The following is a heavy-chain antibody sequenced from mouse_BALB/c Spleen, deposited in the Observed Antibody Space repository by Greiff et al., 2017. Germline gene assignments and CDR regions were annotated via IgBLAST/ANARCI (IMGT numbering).Heavy chain of an antibody. CDR1: GYTFTSYW. Sequence: QVQLKQPGAELVKPGAPVKLSCKASGYTFTSYWMNWVKQRPGRGLEWIGRIDPSDSETHYNQKFKDKATLTVDKSSSTAYIQLSSLTSEDSAVYYCARDYGSSLDYWGQGTTLTVSS. J-gene: IGHJ2*01. V-gene: IGHV1-69*02. D-gene: IGHD1-1*01. CDR3: ARDYGSSLDY. CDR2: IDPSDSET.